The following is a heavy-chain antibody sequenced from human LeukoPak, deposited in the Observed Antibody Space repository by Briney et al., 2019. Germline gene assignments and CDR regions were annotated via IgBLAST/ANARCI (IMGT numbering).Heavy chain of an antibody. CDR2: IKSKTDDGTT. V-gene: IGHV3-15*01. J-gene: IGHJ4*02. D-gene: IGHD3-22*01. CDR3: TVENYYDTSGYLTG. Sequence: PGGSLRLSCAASGFTFSDAWMNWVRQAPGKGLEWVGRIKSKTDDGTTDYAAPVRGRFLISRDDSKDTLYLQMNSLKTEDTAVYYCTVENYYDTSGYLTGWGQGTLVTVSS. CDR1: GFTFSDAW.